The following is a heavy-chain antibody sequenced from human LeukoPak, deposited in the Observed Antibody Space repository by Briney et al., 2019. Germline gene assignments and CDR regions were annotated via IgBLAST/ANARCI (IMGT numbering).Heavy chain of an antibody. V-gene: IGHV1-18*01. CDR1: GYTFTSYG. D-gene: IGHD3-10*01. CDR3: ARRGRGSGRHAFDI. Sequence: ASVKVSCKASGYTFTSYGISWVRQAPGQGLEWMGWISAYNGNTNCAQKLQGRVTMTTDTSTSTAYMELRSLRSDDTAVYYCARRGRGSGRHAFDIWGQGTMVTVSS. CDR2: ISAYNGNT. J-gene: IGHJ3*02.